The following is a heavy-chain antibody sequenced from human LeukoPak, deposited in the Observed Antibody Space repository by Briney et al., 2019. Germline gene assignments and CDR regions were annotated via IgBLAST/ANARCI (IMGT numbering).Heavy chain of an antibody. J-gene: IGHJ4*02. CDR1: GGSFSGYY. V-gene: IGHV4-34*01. D-gene: IGHD3-22*01. CDR2: TNHSGST. CDR3: ADYYYDSSGYSDY. Sequence: SETLSLTCAVYGGSFSGYYWSWIRQPPGKGLEWIGETNHSGSTNYNASLKSRVTISVDMSKNQFSLKLSSVTAADTAVYYCADYYYDSSGYSDYWGQGTLVTVSS.